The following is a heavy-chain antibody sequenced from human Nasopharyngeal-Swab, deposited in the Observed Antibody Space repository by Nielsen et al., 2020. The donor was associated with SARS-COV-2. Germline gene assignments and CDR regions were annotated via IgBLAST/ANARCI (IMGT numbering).Heavy chain of an antibody. D-gene: IGHD6-19*01. Sequence: VRQAPGKGLEWVGRIKSKTDGGTTDYAAPVKGRFTISRDDSKNTLYLQMNSLKTEDTAVYYCTTGRPGIAVAGTDYWGQGTRVTVSS. V-gene: IGHV3-15*01. J-gene: IGHJ4*02. CDR2: IKSKTDGGTT. CDR3: TTGRPGIAVAGTDY.